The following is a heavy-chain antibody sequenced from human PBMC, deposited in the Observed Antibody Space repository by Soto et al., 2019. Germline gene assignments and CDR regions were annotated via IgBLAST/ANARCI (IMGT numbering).Heavy chain of an antibody. CDR1: GGSIGGAVYS. Sequence: SETLSLTCAVSGGSIGGAVYSWSWIRHPPGGGLDWIGYIYVSGTILYNPSLKTRLTISLNWSDRQFSLTLNSVTAAETAVYYCARAQFYSGSGNYHNLTFDPWGQGTQVTVSS. V-gene: IGHV4-30-2*01. J-gene: IGHJ5*02. CDR2: IYVSGTI. D-gene: IGHD3-10*01. CDR3: ARAQFYSGSGNYHNLTFDP.